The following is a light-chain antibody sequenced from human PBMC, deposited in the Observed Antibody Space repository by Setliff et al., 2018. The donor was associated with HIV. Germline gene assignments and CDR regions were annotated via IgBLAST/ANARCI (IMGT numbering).Light chain of an antibody. J-gene: IGLJ1*01. CDR1: SNDVGNNNY. CDR3: ISYTVNNIPLYV. Sequence: QSVLTQPASVSGSPGQSIIISCTGTSNDVGNNNYVSWYQQHPGKAPTFLIYEVGIRPSGVSTRFSGSKSGNTASLTISGLQAEDDADYYCISYTVNNIPLYVLGSGTKVTVL. V-gene: IGLV2-14*01. CDR2: EVG.